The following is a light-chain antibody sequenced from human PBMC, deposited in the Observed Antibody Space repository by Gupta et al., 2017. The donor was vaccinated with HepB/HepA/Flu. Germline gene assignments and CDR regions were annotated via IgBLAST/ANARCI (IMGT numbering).Light chain of an antibody. CDR3: SSRENNGHYNVV. CDR2: SRH. V-gene: IGLV3-19*01. Sequence: SSELTQDPAVSVALGQTVRITCQGDSLRSYYASWYQQKPTQAPRLVIYSRHSRPSGIPDRFSGSSSGNTASLTITXAXAEDEGXYYCSSRENNGHYNVVFGGGTKLTVL. J-gene: IGLJ3*02. CDR1: SLRSYY.